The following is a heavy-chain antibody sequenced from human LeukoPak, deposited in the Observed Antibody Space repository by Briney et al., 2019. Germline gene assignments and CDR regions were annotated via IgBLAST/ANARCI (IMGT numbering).Heavy chain of an antibody. D-gene: IGHD4-17*01. J-gene: IGHJ4*02. CDR1: GGSIRNSSYS. Sequence: SETPSPTRTVSGGSIRNSSYSRGWLRPPPGEGPGGIGRIYYSGSTYYNPSLKTRVTISVDTSKNQFSLKLSSVTAADTAVYYCARRSGLIYGDWYYFDYWGQGTLVTVSS. CDR2: IYYSGST. CDR3: ARRSGLIYGDWYYFDY. V-gene: IGHV4-39*01.